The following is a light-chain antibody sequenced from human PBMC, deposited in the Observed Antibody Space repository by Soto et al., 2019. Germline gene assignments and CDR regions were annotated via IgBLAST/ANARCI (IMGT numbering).Light chain of an antibody. V-gene: IGKV1-33*01. CDR2: EAS. CDR3: QQYSNLPFT. CDR1: QDISDK. Sequence: DLQMTQSPSSLSASVGDRVTITCQASQDISDKLNWYQQKSGKPPNLLIYEASNLELGVPSRFSGSASGTDFTFTISSLQPEDYGTYYCQQYSNLPFTFGPGTKIDIK. J-gene: IGKJ3*01.